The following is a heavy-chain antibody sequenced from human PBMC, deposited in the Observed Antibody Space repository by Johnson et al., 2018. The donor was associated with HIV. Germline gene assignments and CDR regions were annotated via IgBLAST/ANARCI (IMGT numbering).Heavy chain of an antibody. Sequence: VQLVESGGGVVQPGRSLRLSCAASGFTFSSYWMSWVRQAPGKGLEWVANIKQDGSEKYYVDSVKGRFTISRDNAKNSLYLQMNTLRAEDTAVYYCARDAVISSGWYNVDAFDIWGQGTMVTVSS. D-gene: IGHD6-19*01. CDR2: IKQDGSEK. CDR3: ARDAVISSGWYNVDAFDI. V-gene: IGHV3-7*03. J-gene: IGHJ3*02. CDR1: GFTFSSYW.